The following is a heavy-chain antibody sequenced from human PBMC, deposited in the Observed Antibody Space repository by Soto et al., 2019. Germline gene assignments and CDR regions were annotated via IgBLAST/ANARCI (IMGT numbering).Heavy chain of an antibody. CDR3: ARGGYYDNVWGKLSHYGLDV. Sequence: QVQLVQSASEVMKPGASVKVSCKASGYTFIRYGITWVRQAPGQRLEWMGWISPYNDQTIYAQKLKGRVTKTADTSTRTVYMQLRSLKSDDTAVYYCARGGYYDNVWGKLSHYGLDVWGQGTSVAVSS. CDR2: ISPYNDQT. J-gene: IGHJ6*02. D-gene: IGHD3-16*01. V-gene: IGHV1-18*01. CDR1: GYTFIRYG.